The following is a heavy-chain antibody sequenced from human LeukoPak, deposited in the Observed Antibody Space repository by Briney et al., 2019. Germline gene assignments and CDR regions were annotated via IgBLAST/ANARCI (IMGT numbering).Heavy chain of an antibody. CDR2: IDKKDNLYAT. D-gene: IGHD2-15*01. V-gene: IGHV3-73*01. CDR1: GFTFSGSA. CDR3: TRDRGTYNWFDP. J-gene: IGHJ5*02. Sequence: GGSLKLSCAASGFTFSGSAVHWVRQSSGKGLEWGGNIDKKDNLYATAYAESVKGRFTISRDDSKDTAFLHMDSLKTEDTALYYCTRDRGTYNWFDPWGQGTLVTVSS.